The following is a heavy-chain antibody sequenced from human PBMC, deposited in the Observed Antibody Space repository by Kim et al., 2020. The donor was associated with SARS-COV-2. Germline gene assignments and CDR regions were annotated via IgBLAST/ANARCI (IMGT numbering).Heavy chain of an antibody. Sequence: GGSLRLSCAASGFTFSSYEMNWVRQAPGKGLEWVSYISSSGSTIYYADSVKGRFTISRDNAKNSLYLQMNSLRAEDTAVYYCARDPPINYYDTEDWFDPWGQGTLVTVSS. CDR1: GFTFSSYE. J-gene: IGHJ5*02. CDR2: ISSSGSTI. V-gene: IGHV3-48*03. CDR3: ARDPPINYYDTEDWFDP. D-gene: IGHD3-22*01.